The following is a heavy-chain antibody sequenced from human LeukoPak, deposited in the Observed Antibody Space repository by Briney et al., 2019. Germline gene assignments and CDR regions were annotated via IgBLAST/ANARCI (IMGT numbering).Heavy chain of an antibody. J-gene: IGHJ5*02. Sequence: SETLSLTCAVYGGSFSGYYWSWIRQPPGKGLEWIGEINHSGSTNYNPSLKSRVTISVDTSKNQFSLKLSSVTAADTAVYYCARDSTLRYFDWAYNWFDPWGQGTLVTVSS. CDR1: GGSFSGYY. D-gene: IGHD3-9*01. V-gene: IGHV4-34*01. CDR3: ARDSTLRYFDWAYNWFDP. CDR2: INHSGST.